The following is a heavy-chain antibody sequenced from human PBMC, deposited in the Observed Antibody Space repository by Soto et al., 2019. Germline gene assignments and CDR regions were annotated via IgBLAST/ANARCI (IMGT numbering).Heavy chain of an antibody. CDR2: ISAYKGNT. Sequence: QVQLVQSGAEVKKPGASVKVSCKASGYTFTSYGISWVRQAPGQGLEWMGWISAYKGNTNYAQKFLGRVTMTTDTSRSTAYMEVRSLRSDDTAVYYCARGGKYCTNGVCSLYAMDVWGQGTTVTASS. V-gene: IGHV1-18*01. CDR1: GYTFTSYG. J-gene: IGHJ6*02. D-gene: IGHD2-8*01. CDR3: ARGGKYCTNGVCSLYAMDV.